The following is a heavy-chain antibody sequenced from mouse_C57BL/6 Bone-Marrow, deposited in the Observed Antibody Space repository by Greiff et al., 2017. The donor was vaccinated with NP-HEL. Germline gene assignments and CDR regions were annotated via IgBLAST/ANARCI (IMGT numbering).Heavy chain of an antibody. CDR2: IDPANGNT. D-gene: IGHD2-4*01. V-gene: IGHV14-3*01. CDR3: APDFHWYCDV. CDR1: GYNFKNTY. J-gene: IGHJ1*03. Sequence: EVQLQQSVAELVRPGASVKLSCTASGYNFKNTYMHWVKQRPEQGLEWIGRIDPANGNTKYAPKFQGKATITADTSSNTAYLQLSSLTSEDTAIYYCAPDFHWYCDVWGTGTTVTVSS.